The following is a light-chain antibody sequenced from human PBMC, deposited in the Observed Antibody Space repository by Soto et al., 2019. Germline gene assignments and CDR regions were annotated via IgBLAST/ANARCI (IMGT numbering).Light chain of an antibody. V-gene: IGLV1-44*01. CDR1: SSNIGRNT. J-gene: IGLJ2*01. CDR2: SDN. Sequence: QSVLTQPPSASGTPGQRVTISCSGSSSNIGRNTVNWYQQLPGTAPKLLIYSDNQRPSGVPDRFSVSKSGTSVSLAISGLQSDDEADYYCAAWDDSLKGMVFGGGTKLTVL. CDR3: AAWDDSLKGMV.